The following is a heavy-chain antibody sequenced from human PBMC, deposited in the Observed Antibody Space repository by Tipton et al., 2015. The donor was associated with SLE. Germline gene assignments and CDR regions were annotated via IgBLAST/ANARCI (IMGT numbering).Heavy chain of an antibody. D-gene: IGHD5-18*01. CDR2: IWYDGSNK. J-gene: IGHJ3*02. Sequence: SLRLSCAASGFTFSSYGMHWVRQAPGKGLEWVAVIWYDGSNKYYADSVKGRFTISRDNSKNTLYLQMNSLRAKDTAVYYCAREQLWSPLDTFDIWGQGTMVTVSS. CDR1: GFTFSSYG. V-gene: IGHV3-30*19. CDR3: AREQLWSPLDTFDI.